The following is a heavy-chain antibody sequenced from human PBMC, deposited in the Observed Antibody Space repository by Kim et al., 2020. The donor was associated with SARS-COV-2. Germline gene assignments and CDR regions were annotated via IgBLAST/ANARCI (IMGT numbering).Heavy chain of an antibody. Sequence: SETLSLTCAVYGGSFSGYYWSWIRQPPGKGLEWIGEINHSGSTNYNPSLKSRVTISVDTSKNQFSLKLSSVTAADTAVYYCARGANVINWRPRGSFDYWGQGTLVTVSS. D-gene: IGHD1-20*01. CDR2: INHSGST. CDR1: GGSFSGYY. V-gene: IGHV4-34*01. J-gene: IGHJ4*02. CDR3: ARGANVINWRPRGSFDY.